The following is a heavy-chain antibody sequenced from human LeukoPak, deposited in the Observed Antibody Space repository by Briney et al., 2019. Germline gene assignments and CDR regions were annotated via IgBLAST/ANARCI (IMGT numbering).Heavy chain of an antibody. Sequence: SETLSLTCTVSGGSVSSASYYWTWIRQPPGKGLEWIGYIYASGNTNYNPSLKSRVTISVDTSKNQFSLKLSSVTAADTAVCYCARDPPVAGTSWGQGTLVTVSS. J-gene: IGHJ4*02. CDR1: GGSVSSASYY. V-gene: IGHV4-61*01. CDR2: IYASGNT. D-gene: IGHD6-19*01. CDR3: ARDPPVAGTS.